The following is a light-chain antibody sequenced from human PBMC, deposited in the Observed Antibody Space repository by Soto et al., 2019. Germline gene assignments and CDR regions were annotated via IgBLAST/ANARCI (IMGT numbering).Light chain of an antibody. CDR3: QQYNNWASWT. CDR1: QSVSSN. CDR2: GAS. V-gene: IGKV3-15*01. J-gene: IGKJ1*01. Sequence: EIVMTQSPATLSVSPGERATLSCRASQSVSSNLACYQQKPGQAPRLLIYGASTRATGIPARFSGSGSGTEFTLTISRLQSEDFTVYYCQQYNNWASWTFGEGTKVEIK.